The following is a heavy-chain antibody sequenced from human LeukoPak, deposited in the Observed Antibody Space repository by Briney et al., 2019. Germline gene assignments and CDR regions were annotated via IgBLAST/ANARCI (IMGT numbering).Heavy chain of an antibody. CDR3: AREMTTVTTGAFDI. J-gene: IGHJ3*02. CDR2: INPNSGGT. D-gene: IGHD4-17*01. V-gene: IGHV1-2*02. CDR1: GYTFTGYY. Sequence: ASVKVSCKASGYTFTGYYMHWVRQAPGQRLEWMGWINPNSGGTNYAQKFQGRVTMTRDTSISTAYMELSRLRSDDTAVYYCAREMTTVTTGAFDIWGQGTMVTVSS.